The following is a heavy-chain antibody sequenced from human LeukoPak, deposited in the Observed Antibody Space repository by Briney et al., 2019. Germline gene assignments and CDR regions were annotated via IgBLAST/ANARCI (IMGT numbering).Heavy chain of an antibody. V-gene: IGHV5-10-1*01. Sequence: GESLKVSCKGSGYSFTSYWISWVRQMPGKGLEWMGRIDPSDSYTNYSPSFQGHVTISADKSISTAYLQWSSLKASDTAMYYCARDYDYSNPYYYYYGMDVWGQGTTVTVSS. CDR1: GYSFTSYW. CDR2: IDPSDSYT. J-gene: IGHJ6*02. CDR3: ARDYDYSNPYYYYYGMDV. D-gene: IGHD4-11*01.